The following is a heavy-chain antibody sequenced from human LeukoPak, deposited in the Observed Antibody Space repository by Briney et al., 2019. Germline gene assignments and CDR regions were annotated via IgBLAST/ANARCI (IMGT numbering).Heavy chain of an antibody. CDR3: ARHEPSIAAAGTECDASDI. D-gene: IGHD6-13*01. CDR2: IYYSGST. Sequence: PSETLSLTCTVSGGSISSYYWSWIRQPPGKGLEWIGYIYYSGSTNYNPSLKSRVTISVDTSKNQFSLKLSSVTAADTAVYYCARHEPSIAAAGTECDASDIWGQGTMVTVSS. V-gene: IGHV4-59*08. J-gene: IGHJ3*02. CDR1: GGSISSYY.